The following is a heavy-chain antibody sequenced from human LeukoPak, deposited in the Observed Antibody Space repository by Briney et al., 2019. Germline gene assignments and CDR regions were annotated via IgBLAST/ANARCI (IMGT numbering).Heavy chain of an antibody. V-gene: IGHV4-34*01. J-gene: IGHJ2*01. CDR3: ARVPRGDSYVHWYFDL. D-gene: IGHD5-18*01. Sequence: SETLSLTCAVYSWPFSGFYWSWIRQPPGNGREGIGEINHRGSTNYNPSLKSRVTMSVDTSKNQFSLKLGSVTAADTAVYYCARVPRGDSYVHWYFDLWGRGTVVTVSS. CDR2: INHRGST. CDR1: SWPFSGFY.